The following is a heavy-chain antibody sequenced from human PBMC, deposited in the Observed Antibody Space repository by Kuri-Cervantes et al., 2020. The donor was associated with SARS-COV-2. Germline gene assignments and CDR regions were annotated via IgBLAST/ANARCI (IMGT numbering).Heavy chain of an antibody. CDR2: IYYSGST. D-gene: IGHD6-13*01. V-gene: IGHV4-39*01. CDR1: GDSISSNSYF. CDR3: VRAAAGIYYFDY. Sequence: ESLKISCTVSGDSISSNSYFWGWIRQPPGRGLEWIGNIYYSGSTYYNPSLKSRATISVDTSMKQFSLKLSSVTAADTAIYYCVRAAAGIYYFDYWGQGTLVTVSS. J-gene: IGHJ4*02.